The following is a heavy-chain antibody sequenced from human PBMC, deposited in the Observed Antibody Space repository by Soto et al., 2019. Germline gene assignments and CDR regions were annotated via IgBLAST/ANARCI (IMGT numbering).Heavy chain of an antibody. CDR2: INPSDGST. D-gene: IGHD2-15*01. V-gene: IGHV1-46*01. Sequence: QVQLVQSGAEVKKPGASVKISCKTSGYTFAMHYIHWMRQAPGQGLEWMGMINPSDGSTSYVQKFQGRGTMTRDTSATTVFLNMSRLTSHDTAVFYCAREDGGGGRRHDFWGQGTLVTVSS. CDR1: GYTFAMHY. J-gene: IGHJ4*02. CDR3: AREDGGGGRRHDF.